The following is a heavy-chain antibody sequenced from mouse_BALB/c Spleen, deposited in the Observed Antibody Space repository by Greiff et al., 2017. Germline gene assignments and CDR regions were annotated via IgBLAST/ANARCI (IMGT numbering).Heavy chain of an antibody. V-gene: IGHV14-3*02. Sequence: VQLKESGAELVKPGASVKLSCTASGFNIKDTYMHWVKQRPEQGLEWIGRIDPANGNTKYDPKFQGKATITADTSSNTAYLQLSSLTSEDTAVYYCARRDYYGSSFAYWGQGTLVTVSA. CDR2: IDPANGNT. CDR3: ARRDYYGSSFAY. J-gene: IGHJ3*01. D-gene: IGHD1-1*01. CDR1: GFNIKDTY.